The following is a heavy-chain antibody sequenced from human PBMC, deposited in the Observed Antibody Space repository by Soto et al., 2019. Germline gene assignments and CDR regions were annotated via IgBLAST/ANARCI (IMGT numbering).Heavy chain of an antibody. Sequence: QIQLVESGGDVVQPGGSLRLSCATSGFTFNSYGMHWVRQAPGKGLEWVAGIWSDGSYRNYADSVKGRFTISRDNSKNTLDLQMNSLRGEDTAVYYCARKGASGTADNWIDPWGQGTLVTVSS. CDR1: GFTFNSYG. D-gene: IGHD3-10*01. CDR2: IWSDGSYR. J-gene: IGHJ5*02. V-gene: IGHV3-33*01. CDR3: ARKGASGTADNWIDP.